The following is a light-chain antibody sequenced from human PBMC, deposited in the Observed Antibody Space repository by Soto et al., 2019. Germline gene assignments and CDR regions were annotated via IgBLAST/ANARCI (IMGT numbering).Light chain of an antibody. CDR3: QQVDSYPRT. J-gene: IGKJ1*01. Sequence: AIRMTPSPSSLSAYTGDRVTITCLASQGISSYLAWYQQKPGKAPKLLIYAASTLQSGVPSRFSGSGSGTDFSLTISSLHPEDVATYYCQQVDSYPRTFGQVSMVDIK. V-gene: IGKV1-8*01. CDR2: AAS. CDR1: QGISSY.